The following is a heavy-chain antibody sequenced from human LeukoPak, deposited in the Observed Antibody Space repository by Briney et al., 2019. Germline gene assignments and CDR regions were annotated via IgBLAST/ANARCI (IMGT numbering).Heavy chain of an antibody. CDR3: AKAPVTTCSGAYCYPFDY. CDR2: ISSSSSYI. CDR1: GFTFSDSY. Sequence: GGSLRLSCAASGFTFSDSYMTWIRQAPGKGLEWVSSISSSSSYIYCADSVKGRFTISRDNAKNSLYLQMNSLRAEDTAVYYCAKAPVTTCSGAYCYPFDYWSQGTLVTVSS. V-gene: IGHV3-11*06. J-gene: IGHJ4*02. D-gene: IGHD2-15*01.